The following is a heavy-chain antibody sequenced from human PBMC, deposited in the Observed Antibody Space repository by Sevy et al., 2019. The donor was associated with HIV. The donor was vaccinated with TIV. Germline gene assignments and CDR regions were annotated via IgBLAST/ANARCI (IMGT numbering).Heavy chain of an antibody. CDR3: ARGFPVATGAFDI. Sequence: ASVKVSCKASGYTFTSYDINWVRQATGQGLEWMGWMNPNSGNTGYAQKFQGRVTMTRNTSISTAYMGLSSLRSEDTAVYYCARGFPVATGAFDIWGQGTMVTVSS. CDR2: MNPNSGNT. CDR1: GYTFTSYD. J-gene: IGHJ3*02. V-gene: IGHV1-8*01.